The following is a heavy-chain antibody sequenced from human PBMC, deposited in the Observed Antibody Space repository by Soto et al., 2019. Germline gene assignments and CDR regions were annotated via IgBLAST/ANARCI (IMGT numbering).Heavy chain of an antibody. CDR1: GGTFSSYA. D-gene: IGHD2-21*02. CDR3: AREGMVVTANTAGHYFDY. CDR2: IIPIFGTA. J-gene: IGHJ4*02. V-gene: IGHV1-69*12. Sequence: QVQLVQSGAEVKKPGSSVKVSCKASGGTFSSYAISWVRQAPGQGLEWMGGIIPIFGTANYAQKFQGRVTITADESTSTAYMELGSLRSEDTAVYYCAREGMVVTANTAGHYFDYWGQGTLVTVSS.